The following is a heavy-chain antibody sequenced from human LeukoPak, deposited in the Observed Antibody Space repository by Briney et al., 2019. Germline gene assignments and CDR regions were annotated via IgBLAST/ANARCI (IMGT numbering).Heavy chain of an antibody. J-gene: IGHJ2*01. Sequence: ETLSLTCTVSGGSISSYYWSWIRQPPGKGLEWVGYIFYTGDTSYSPSLKGRVTISLDTSKNQFSLNLRSVTAADTAVYYCARLKMGAYFDLWGRGTLVTVSS. CDR2: IFYTGDT. CDR3: ARLKMGAYFDL. CDR1: GGSISSYY. V-gene: IGHV4-59*08. D-gene: IGHD3-16*01.